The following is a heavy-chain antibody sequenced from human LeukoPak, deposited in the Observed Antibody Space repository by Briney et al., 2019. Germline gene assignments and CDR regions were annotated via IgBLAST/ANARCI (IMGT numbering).Heavy chain of an antibody. CDR2: IIPIFGTA. CDR3: ARGVVVAATEGFDY. J-gene: IGHJ4*02. Sequence: GASVKVSCKASGGTCNNYDISWVRQAPGQGLEWMGGIIPIFGTANYAQKFQGRVTITADTSTSTAYMELSSLRSEDTAVYYCARGVVVAATEGFDYWGQGTLVTVSS. D-gene: IGHD2-15*01. V-gene: IGHV1-69*06. CDR1: GGTCNNYD.